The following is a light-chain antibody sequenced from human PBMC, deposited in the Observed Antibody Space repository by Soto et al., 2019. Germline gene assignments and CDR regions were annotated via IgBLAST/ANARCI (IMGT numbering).Light chain of an antibody. CDR2: AAS. V-gene: IGKV1-9*01. CDR3: QQANGYPHT. Sequence: DVQLTQSPTFLSASVGDRVTITCRASQYISSHLAWYQQIPGKGPKLLIYAASTLQSGVSSRFSGSGSGTDFTLAISSLQPEDFATYYCQQANGYPHTFGQGTKLEIK. J-gene: IGKJ2*01. CDR1: QYISSH.